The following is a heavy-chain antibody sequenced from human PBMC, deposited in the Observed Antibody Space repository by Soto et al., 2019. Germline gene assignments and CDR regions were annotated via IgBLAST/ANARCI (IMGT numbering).Heavy chain of an antibody. Sequence: QVQLQQWGAGLLKPSETLSLSCSVYGTSFSNSYWSWIRQAPGKGLAWLGEINHTGSTNYNPSLKSRVTISVDASKKEFSLKLRSVTAADTAVYYCARVGQLFPDLDLWGRGTLVSVSS. CDR2: INHTGST. CDR1: GTSFSNSY. CDR3: ARVGQLFPDLDL. D-gene: IGHD3-10*01. V-gene: IGHV4-34*01. J-gene: IGHJ2*01.